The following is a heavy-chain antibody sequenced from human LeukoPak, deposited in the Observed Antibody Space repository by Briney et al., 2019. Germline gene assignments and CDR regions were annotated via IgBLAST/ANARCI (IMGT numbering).Heavy chain of an antibody. CDR1: GYSFTNHW. Sequence: GESLKISCKGSGYSFTNHWIGWVRQMPGKGLEWMGITQPGDSNTRYSPPFQGQVTISADKSITTAYVQWRSPKASDTAIYYCARLGGDWYFDLWGRGTLVTVSS. D-gene: IGHD2-15*01. CDR3: ARLGGDWYFDL. CDR2: TQPGDSNT. J-gene: IGHJ2*01. V-gene: IGHV5-51*01.